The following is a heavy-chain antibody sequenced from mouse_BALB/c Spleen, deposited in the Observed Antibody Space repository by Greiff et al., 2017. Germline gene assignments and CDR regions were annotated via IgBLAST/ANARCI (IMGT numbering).Heavy chain of an antibody. CDR1: GFTFNTYA. Sequence: GGGLVQPKGSLKLSCAASGFTFNTYAMNWVRQAPGKGLEWVARIRSKSNNYATYYADSVKDRFTISRDDSQSMLYLQMNNLKTEDTAMYYCVRLNYYGYFDYWGQGTTLTVSS. J-gene: IGHJ2*01. CDR3: VRLNYYGYFDY. CDR2: IRSKSNNYAT. V-gene: IGHV10-1*02. D-gene: IGHD1-1*01.